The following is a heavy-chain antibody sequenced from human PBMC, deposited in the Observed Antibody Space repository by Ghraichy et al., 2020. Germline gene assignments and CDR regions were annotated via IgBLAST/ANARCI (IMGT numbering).Heavy chain of an antibody. CDR3: ARDYYGGNIDY. V-gene: IGHV3-30-3*01. D-gene: IGHD4-23*01. Sequence: LSLTCAVSGFIFSRYPMHWVRQAPGKGLEWVAVLSYDGNNQYYADSVKGRFTISRDNSKNTLYLQMNSLRAEDTAVYYCARDYYGGNIDYWGQGTLVTVSS. CDR1: GFIFSRYP. J-gene: IGHJ4*02. CDR2: LSYDGNNQ.